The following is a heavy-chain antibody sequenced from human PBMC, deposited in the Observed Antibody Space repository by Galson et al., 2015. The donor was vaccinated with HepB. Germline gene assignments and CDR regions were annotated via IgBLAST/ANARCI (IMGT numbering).Heavy chain of an antibody. CDR3: AKDYLPYYDRWGSYSDLYYFDY. CDR2: ISGSGGST. Sequence: SLRLSCAASGFSFNYHAMNWVRQAPGKGLEWVARISGSGGSTYYADSVKGRFPVSRDNSLDTVDLQMDSLGVDDTAVYYCAKDYLPYYDRWGSYSDLYYFDYWGQGTLVTVSS. J-gene: IGHJ4*02. CDR1: GFSFNYHA. V-gene: IGHV3-23*01. D-gene: IGHD3-22*01.